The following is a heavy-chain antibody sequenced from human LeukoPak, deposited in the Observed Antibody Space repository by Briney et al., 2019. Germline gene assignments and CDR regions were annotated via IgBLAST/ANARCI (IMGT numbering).Heavy chain of an antibody. V-gene: IGHV1-2*02. J-gene: IGHJ6*03. CDR1: GYTFTGYY. Sequence: ASVKVSCKASGYTFTGYYMHWVRQAPVQGLEWMGWINPNSGGINYAQKFQGRVTMTRDTSISTAYMELSRLRSDDTAVYYCARGRFMSSSPYYYYYMDVWGKGTTVTVSS. D-gene: IGHD6-6*01. CDR2: INPNSGGI. CDR3: ARGRFMSSSPYYYYYMDV.